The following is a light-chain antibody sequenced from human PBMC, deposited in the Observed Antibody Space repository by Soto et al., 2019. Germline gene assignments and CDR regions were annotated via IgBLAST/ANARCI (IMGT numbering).Light chain of an antibody. CDR3: QSYDSSLSRGV. J-gene: IGLJ2*01. CDR2: GNS. CDR1: SSNIGAGYD. V-gene: IGLV1-40*01. Sequence: QSVLTQPPSVSGAPGQRVTISCTGSSSNIGAGYDVHWYQQLPGTAPKLLTYGNSNRPSGVPDRFSGSKSGTSASLAITGLRAEDEADYYCQSYDSSLSRGVFGGGTKVTVL.